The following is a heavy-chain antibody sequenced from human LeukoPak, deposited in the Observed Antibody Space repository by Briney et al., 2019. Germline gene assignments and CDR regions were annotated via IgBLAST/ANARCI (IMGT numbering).Heavy chain of an antibody. CDR1: GYSFTSYW. D-gene: IGHD6-6*01. V-gene: IGHV5-51*01. Sequence: GEALKISFKGSGYSFTSYWIGWVRPMPGKGLEWMGIIYPGDSDTRYSPSFQGQVTISADKSISTAYLQWSSLKASDTAMYYCARLEYSSSSGYYYYYMDVWGKGTTVTVSS. CDR2: IYPGDSDT. CDR3: ARLEYSSSSGYYYYYMDV. J-gene: IGHJ6*03.